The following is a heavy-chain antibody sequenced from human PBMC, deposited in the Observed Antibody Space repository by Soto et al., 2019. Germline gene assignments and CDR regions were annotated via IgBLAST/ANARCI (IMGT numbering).Heavy chain of an antibody. CDR2: INGGGSTT. D-gene: IGHD3-22*01. CDR3: ARTRYDGSGTPFDL. J-gene: IGHJ4*02. Sequence: GGSLRLSCASSGFTFSSYVMHGVRQALGKGVVWGSRINGGGSTTTDADSVKGRFIISRDNAKNMLYLQMNSLTDEDTVVYYCARTRYDGSGTPFDLWGQGTMVTVSS. CDR1: GFTFSSYV. V-gene: IGHV3-74*01.